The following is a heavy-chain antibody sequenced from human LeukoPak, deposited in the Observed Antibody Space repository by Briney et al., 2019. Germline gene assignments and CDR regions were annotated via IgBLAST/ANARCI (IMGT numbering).Heavy chain of an antibody. D-gene: IGHD2-2*01. CDR2: IHYSGST. CDR1: GGSISSSSYY. CDR3: ARHPVVVAPAHFDY. J-gene: IGHJ4*01. V-gene: IGHV4-39*01. Sequence: PSETLSLTCTVSGGSISSSSYYWGWIRQPPGKGLEWIGSIHYSGSTYYNSSLKSRVTISVDTSKNQLSLKLSSVTAADTAVYYCARHPVVVAPAHFDYWGQGTLVTVSS.